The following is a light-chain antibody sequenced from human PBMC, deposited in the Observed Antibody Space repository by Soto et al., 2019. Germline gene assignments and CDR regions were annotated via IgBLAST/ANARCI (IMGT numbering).Light chain of an antibody. V-gene: IGLV2-14*01. Sequence: QSALTQPASGSGSPGQSITISCTGSGSDIGAYNYVSWYQQHPGKAPKLLIHGVTRRPSGVSSRFSASKSAYTASLTISGLQAEDEANYYCSSFTTSYFYVFGPGTKLTVL. CDR3: SSFTTSYFYV. CDR2: GVT. J-gene: IGLJ1*01. CDR1: GSDIGAYNY.